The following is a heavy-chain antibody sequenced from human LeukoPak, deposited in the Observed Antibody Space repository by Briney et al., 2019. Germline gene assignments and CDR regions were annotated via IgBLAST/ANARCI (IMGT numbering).Heavy chain of an antibody. J-gene: IGHJ6*03. Sequence: GGSLRLSCAASGFTFDDYGMSWVRQAPGKGLEWVSGINWNGGSTGYADSVKGRFTISRDNAKNSLYLQMNSLRAEDTALYYCARVREIPYSSSWYRGAAAYYYYMDVWGKGTTVTVSS. CDR3: ARVREIPYSSSWYRGAAAYYYYMDV. V-gene: IGHV3-20*04. D-gene: IGHD6-13*01. CDR1: GFTFDDYG. CDR2: INWNGGST.